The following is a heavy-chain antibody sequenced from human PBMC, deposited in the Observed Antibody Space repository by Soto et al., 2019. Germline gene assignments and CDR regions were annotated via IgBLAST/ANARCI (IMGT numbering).Heavy chain of an antibody. CDR3: ARGPYNYVWGSDPPHFDY. CDR2: ISSSGSTI. V-gene: IGHV3-11*01. D-gene: IGHD3-16*02. J-gene: IGHJ4*02. Sequence: QVQLVESGGGLVKPGGSLRLSCVASGFTFSDYYMSWIRQAPGKGLEWVSYISSSGSTIYYADSMKGRFTISRDNPNDSXXRQMNSLRAEDTAVYYCARGPYNYVWGSDPPHFDYWGQGTLVTVSS. CDR1: GFTFSDYY.